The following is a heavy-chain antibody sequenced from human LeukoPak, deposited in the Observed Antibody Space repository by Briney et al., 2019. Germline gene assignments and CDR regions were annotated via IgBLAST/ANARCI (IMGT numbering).Heavy chain of an antibody. D-gene: IGHD3-16*01. J-gene: IGHJ4*02. CDR2: IYYSGST. Sequence: SETLSLTCTVSGGSISNYYWTWIRQPPGKGLEWIGYIYYSGSTNYNPSLKSRVTISVDTSKNQFSLRLNSVTAADTAVYYCARRGYYEGGGFDHWGQGTLVSVAS. CDR3: ARRGYYEGGGFDH. CDR1: GGSISNYY. V-gene: IGHV4-59*08.